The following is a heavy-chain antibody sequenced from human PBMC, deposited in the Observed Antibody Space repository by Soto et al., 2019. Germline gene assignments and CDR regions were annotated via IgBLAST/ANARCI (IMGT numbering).Heavy chain of an antibody. CDR3: ASSITNGDILTRGDAFDI. Sequence: ASVKVSCKASGYTFTSYGISWVRQAPGQGLEWMGWISAYNGNTNYAQKLQGRVTMTTDTSTSTAYMELRSLRSDDTAVYYCASSITNGDILTRGDAFDIWGQGTMVTVSS. CDR1: GYTFTSYG. D-gene: IGHD3-9*01. CDR2: ISAYNGNT. J-gene: IGHJ3*02. V-gene: IGHV1-18*01.